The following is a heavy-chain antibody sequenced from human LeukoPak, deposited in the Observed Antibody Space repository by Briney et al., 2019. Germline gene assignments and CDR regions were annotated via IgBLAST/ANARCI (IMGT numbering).Heavy chain of an antibody. CDR3: ARGLGGGNSVYFDL. CDR1: NGSLGASC. CDR2: VYHSGSA. D-gene: IGHD4-23*01. V-gene: IGHV4-34*01. Sequence: SETLSLTCGVYNGSLGASCWSWIRQPPGKGLEWIGEVYHSGSARYDPSLQSRVTISVDASKDQFSLKLSSVTAADTAVYYCARGLGGGNSVYFDLWGRGTLVTVSS. J-gene: IGHJ2*01.